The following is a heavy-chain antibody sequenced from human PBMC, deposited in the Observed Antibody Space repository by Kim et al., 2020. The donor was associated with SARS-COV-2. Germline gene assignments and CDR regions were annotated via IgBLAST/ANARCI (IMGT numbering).Heavy chain of an antibody. V-gene: IGHV1-2*02. D-gene: IGHD1-7*01. CDR3: ARDFNWNYDWLDP. Sequence: ASVKVSCKASGYTFDAYYIHWLRQAPGQGLEWMGWINTNNGGTNYAQKFQGRVSMTRDTSITTAYLELSRLTSDDTAVYYCARDFNWNYDWLDPWGQGTLVTVSS. CDR1: GYTFDAYY. J-gene: IGHJ5*02. CDR2: INTNNGGT.